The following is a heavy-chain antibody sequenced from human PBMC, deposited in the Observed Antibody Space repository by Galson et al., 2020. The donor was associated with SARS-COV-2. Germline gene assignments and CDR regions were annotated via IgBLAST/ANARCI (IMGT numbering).Heavy chain of an antibody. CDR3: VKDRVGAGDY. Sequence: GGSLRLSCSASGFTFSLYAMHWVRQAPGKGLEYVSSVTSNGDTTYYAVSVKDRFTISRDNSKNTLFLQMSSLRAEDTAVYYCVKDRVGAGDYWGQVSLVTVSS. J-gene: IGHJ4*02. CDR2: VTSNGDTT. V-gene: IGHV3-64D*06. CDR1: GFTFSLYA. D-gene: IGHD3-10*01.